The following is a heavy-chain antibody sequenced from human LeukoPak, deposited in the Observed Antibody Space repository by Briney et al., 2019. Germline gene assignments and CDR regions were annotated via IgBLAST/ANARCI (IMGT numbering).Heavy chain of an antibody. V-gene: IGHV1-2*02. CDR3: ARTGGYSYGYRSFYNY. Sequence: GASVKVSCKASGYTFTGYYMHWVRQAPGQGLEWMGWINPNSGGTNYAQKFQGRVTMTRDTSISTAYMELGRLRSDDTAVYYCARTGGYSYGYRSFYNYWGQGTLVTVSS. J-gene: IGHJ4*02. CDR1: GYTFTGYY. CDR2: INPNSGGT. D-gene: IGHD5-18*01.